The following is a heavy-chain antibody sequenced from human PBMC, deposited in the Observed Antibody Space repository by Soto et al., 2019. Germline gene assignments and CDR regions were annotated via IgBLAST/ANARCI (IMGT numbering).Heavy chain of an antibody. CDR2: ISHSGRT. D-gene: IGHD3-16*01. V-gene: IGHV4-61*01. CDR3: SFGSSFDY. CDR1: GASLRSGTYY. J-gene: IGHJ4*02. Sequence: SETLSLTCTVSGASLRSGTYYWSWVRQPPGKGLEWIGYISHSGRTNYDPSLKSRLTMSVDTSQNQFSLQLNSVTAADTAVYYCSFGSSFDYWGQGTLVTVSS.